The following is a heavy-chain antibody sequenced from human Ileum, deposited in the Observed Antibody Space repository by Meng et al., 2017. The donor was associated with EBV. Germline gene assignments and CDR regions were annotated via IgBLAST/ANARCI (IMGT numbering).Heavy chain of an antibody. J-gene: IGHJ4*02. Sequence: GAVLVKPADPPSLTWAVSGNSSSGTNWWGCIRQRPGKALDWIGYIYYRGSYSYNPSLKGRVTMSVDTSKNQFSLNLNSVTAVDTAVYYCARNVPGTSAYYDWGQGTLVTVSS. CDR1: GNSSSGTNW. CDR3: ARNVPGTSAYYD. V-gene: IGHV4-28*01. CDR2: IYYRGSY. D-gene: IGHD3-22*01.